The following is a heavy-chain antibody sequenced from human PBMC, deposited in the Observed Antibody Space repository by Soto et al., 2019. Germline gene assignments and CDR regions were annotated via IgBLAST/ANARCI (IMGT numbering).Heavy chain of an antibody. J-gene: IGHJ3*02. CDR2: IFTGGST. Sequence: PGGSLRLSCAASGFTVSSNYMSWVRQAPGKGLEWVSVIFTGGSTYYADSVKGRFTISRHSSMNTVYLQMGSLRAEDTAVYYCARDRQSSGWLDAFDIWGQGTMVTVSS. D-gene: IGHD6-19*01. CDR1: GFTVSSNY. V-gene: IGHV3-53*04. CDR3: ARDRQSSGWLDAFDI.